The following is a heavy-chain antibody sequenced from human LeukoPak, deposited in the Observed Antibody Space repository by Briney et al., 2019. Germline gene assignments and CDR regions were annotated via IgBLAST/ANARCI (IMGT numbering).Heavy chain of an antibody. CDR2: ISGSGGGT. J-gene: IGHJ4*02. D-gene: IGHD1-26*01. Sequence: PGGSLRLSCAASGFTFSSYAMSWVRQAPGKGLEWVSAISGSGGGTYYADSVKGRFTISRDNSKNTLYLQMNSLRAEDTAVYYCAKDLMIVGATTFDYWGQGTLVTVSS. CDR3: AKDLMIVGATTFDY. V-gene: IGHV3-23*01. CDR1: GFTFSSYA.